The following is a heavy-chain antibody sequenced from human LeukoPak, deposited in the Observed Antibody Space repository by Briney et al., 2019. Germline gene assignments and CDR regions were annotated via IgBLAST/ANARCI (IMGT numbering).Heavy chain of an antibody. CDR1: GFTFSDYY. Sequence: GGSLRLSCAASGFTFSDYYMTWIRQAPGKGLEWISYISHTTSQTKYADSVKGRFTISRDNAKNTLYLQMNSLRAEDTAVYYCAREGQWLGLDVWGQGTTVTVSS. V-gene: IGHV3-11*06. CDR2: ISHTTSQT. CDR3: AREGQWLGLDV. J-gene: IGHJ6*02. D-gene: IGHD6-19*01.